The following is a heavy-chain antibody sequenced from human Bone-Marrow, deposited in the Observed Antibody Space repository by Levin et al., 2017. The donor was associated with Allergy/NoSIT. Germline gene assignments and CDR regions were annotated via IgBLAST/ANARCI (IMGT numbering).Heavy chain of an antibody. CDR3: VGSSGWVFHY. CDR1: GFTLSSFW. CDR2: INEDGSEK. D-gene: IGHD6-19*01. V-gene: IGHV3-7*01. J-gene: IGHJ4*02. Sequence: GESLKISCEVSGFTLSSFWMNWVRQAPGKGLEWVANINEDGSEKNYVDSVKGRFTISRDNAKNSFSLQMNSLRVEDTAVYYCVGSSGWVFHYWGQGTPVTVSS.